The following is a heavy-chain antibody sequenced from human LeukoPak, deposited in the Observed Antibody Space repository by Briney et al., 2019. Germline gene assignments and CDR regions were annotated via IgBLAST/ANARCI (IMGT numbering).Heavy chain of an antibody. V-gene: IGHV4-59*01. J-gene: IGHJ4*02. CDR1: GGSISSYY. CDR2: IYYSGST. D-gene: IGHD3-3*01. CDR3: ARGRFLEWLFPLLDY. Sequence: SETLSLTCTVSGGSISSYYWSWIRQPPGKGLEWIGYIYYSGSTNYNPSLKSRVTISVDTSKNQFSLKLSSVTAADTAVYYCARGRFLEWLFPLLDYWGQGTLVTVSS.